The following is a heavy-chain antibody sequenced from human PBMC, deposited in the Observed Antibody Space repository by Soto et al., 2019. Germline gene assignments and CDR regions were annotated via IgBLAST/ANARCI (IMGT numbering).Heavy chain of an antibody. Sequence: PGGSLRLSCAASGFTFSSYAMSWVRQAPGKGLEWVSAISGSGGSTYYADSVKGRFTISRDNSKNTLYLQMNSLRAEDTAVYYCAKDVSLKGSSGYYYFDYWGQGTLVTVSS. CDR1: GFTFSSYA. D-gene: IGHD3-22*01. J-gene: IGHJ4*02. CDR2: ISGSGGST. V-gene: IGHV3-23*01. CDR3: AKDVSLKGSSGYYYFDY.